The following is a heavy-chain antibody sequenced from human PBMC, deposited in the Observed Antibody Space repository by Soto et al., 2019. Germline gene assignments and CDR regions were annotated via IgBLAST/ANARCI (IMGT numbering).Heavy chain of an antibody. Sequence: VGSLRLSCAASGFTFSSYGMHWVRQAPGKGLEWVAVIWYDGSNKYYADSVKGRFTISRDNSKNTLYLQMNSLRAEDTAVYYCARDAYCGGDCSGGNYYYGMDVWGQRTTVTVSS. J-gene: IGHJ6*02. CDR3: ARDAYCGGDCSGGNYYYGMDV. D-gene: IGHD2-21*02. V-gene: IGHV3-33*01. CDR1: GFTFSSYG. CDR2: IWYDGSNK.